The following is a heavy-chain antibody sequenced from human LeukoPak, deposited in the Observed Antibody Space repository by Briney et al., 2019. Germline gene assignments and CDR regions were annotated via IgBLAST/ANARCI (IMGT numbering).Heavy chain of an antibody. CDR2: ISSSSSYI. J-gene: IGHJ3*02. CDR3: ARDKNSPWYYYDSSGYSDAFDI. Sequence: HGGSLGLSCAASGFTFSSYSMNWVRQAPGKGLEWVSSISSSSSYIYYADSVKGRFTISRDNAKNSLYLQMNSLRAEDTAVYYCARDKNSPWYYYDSSGYSDAFDIWGQGTMVTVSS. CDR1: GFTFSSYS. V-gene: IGHV3-21*01. D-gene: IGHD3-22*01.